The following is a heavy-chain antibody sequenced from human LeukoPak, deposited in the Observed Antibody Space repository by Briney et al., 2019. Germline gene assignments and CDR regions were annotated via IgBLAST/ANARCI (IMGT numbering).Heavy chain of an antibody. Sequence: PGGSLRLSCAASGFTFSSYEMNWVRQAPGRGLEWVSFIQSKTYGEGTMYAASVRGRFTISRDDSRSTAYLQMNSLKTEDTAVYYCTASDHLYCSSSSCHFDYWGQGTLATVAS. CDR2: IQSKTYGEGT. CDR3: TASDHLYCSSSSCHFDY. V-gene: IGHV3-49*04. D-gene: IGHD2-15*01. CDR1: GFTFSSYE. J-gene: IGHJ4*02.